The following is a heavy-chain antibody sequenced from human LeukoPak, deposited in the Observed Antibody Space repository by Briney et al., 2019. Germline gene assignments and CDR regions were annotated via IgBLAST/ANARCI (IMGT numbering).Heavy chain of an antibody. D-gene: IGHD4-11*01. V-gene: IGHV4-38-2*02. Sequence: SETLSLTCTVSGYSISSGYYWGWIRPPPGKGLEWIGSIYHSGSTYYNPSLKSRVTISVDTSKNQFSLKLSSVTAADTAVYYCARDPGLHCWFDPWGQGTLVTVSS. CDR2: IYHSGST. CDR3: ARDPGLHCWFDP. J-gene: IGHJ5*02. CDR1: GYSISSGYY.